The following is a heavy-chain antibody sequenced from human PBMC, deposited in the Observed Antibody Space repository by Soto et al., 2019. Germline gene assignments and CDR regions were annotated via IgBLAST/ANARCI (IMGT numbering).Heavy chain of an antibody. V-gene: IGHV3-7*01. CDR3: ARYRGSSTSSYPRFDY. CDR1: GFTFSTYW. CDR2: IKQDESEK. D-gene: IGHD2-2*01. Sequence: EVQLVESGGGLVQPGGSLRLSCAASGFTFSTYWMSWVRQAPGKGLEWVANIKQDESEKYYVDSVKGRFTISRDNAKNSLYLQINSLRAEDTAVYYCARYRGSSTSSYPRFDYWGQGTQVTVSS. J-gene: IGHJ4*02.